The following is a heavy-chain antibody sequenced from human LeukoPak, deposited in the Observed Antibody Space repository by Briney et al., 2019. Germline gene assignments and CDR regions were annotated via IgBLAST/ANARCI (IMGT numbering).Heavy chain of an antibody. Sequence: SETLSLTCAVYGGSFSGYYWSWIRQPPGKGLEWIGEINHSGSTNYNPSLKSRVTISVDTSKNQFSLKLSSVTAADTAVYYCARFPRRPYYDFWSGSPPLGSYYYYMDVWGKGTTVTVSS. CDR3: ARFPRRPYYDFWSGSPPLGSYYYYMDV. CDR1: GGSFSGYY. V-gene: IGHV4-34*01. J-gene: IGHJ6*03. D-gene: IGHD3-3*01. CDR2: INHSGST.